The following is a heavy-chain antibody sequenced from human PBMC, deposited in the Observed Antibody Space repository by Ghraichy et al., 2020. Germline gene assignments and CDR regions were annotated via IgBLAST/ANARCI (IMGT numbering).Heavy chain of an antibody. D-gene: IGHD2-2*01. CDR2: ITTGGGYM. J-gene: IGHJ3*02. Sequence: ETLSLTCAASGFTFSNYPMNWVRQAPGKGLEWVSSITTGGGYMYYADSVKGRFTISRDNAKNSLYLQMNSLRAEDTAVYHCAREGVYQGSDDFDTWGQGTMVTVS. CDR3: AREGVYQGSDDFDT. CDR1: GFTFSNYP. V-gene: IGHV3-21*01.